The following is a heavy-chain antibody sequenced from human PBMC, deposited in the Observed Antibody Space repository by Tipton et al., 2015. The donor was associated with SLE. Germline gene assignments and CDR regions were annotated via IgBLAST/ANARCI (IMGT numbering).Heavy chain of an antibody. Sequence: SLRLSCAASGFTFKNYDMHWVRQAPGKGLEWVALIRYDGSNTYYVDSVKGRFTISRDNSKNTLYLQMNSLRAEDTAVYYCAKTSSSWYWGYWYFDLWGRGTLVTVSS. CDR3: AKTSSSWYWGYWYFDL. J-gene: IGHJ2*01. CDR1: GFTFKNYD. V-gene: IGHV3-30*02. CDR2: IRYDGSNT. D-gene: IGHD6-13*01.